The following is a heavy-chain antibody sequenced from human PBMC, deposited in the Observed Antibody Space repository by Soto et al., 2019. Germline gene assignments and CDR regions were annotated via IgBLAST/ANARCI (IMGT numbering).Heavy chain of an antibody. CDR1: GFTFSSYG. D-gene: IGHD6-13*01. V-gene: IGHV3-33*01. J-gene: IGHJ6*02. CDR3: ARDLEQLVSSYYYYGMDV. CDR2: IWYDGSNK. Sequence: QVQLVESGGGVVQPGRSLRLSCAASGFTFSSYGMHWVRQAPGKGLEWVAVIWYDGSNKYYADSVKGRFTISRDNSKNTXXLQMNSLRAEDTAVYYCARDLEQLVSSYYYYGMDVWGQGTTVTVSS.